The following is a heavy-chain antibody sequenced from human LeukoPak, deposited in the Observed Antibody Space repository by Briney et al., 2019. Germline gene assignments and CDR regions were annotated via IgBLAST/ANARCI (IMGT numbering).Heavy chain of an antibody. D-gene: IGHD5-18*01. Sequence: KSSETLSLTCTVSGGSISSSSYYWGWIRQPPGKGLEWIGSIYYSGSTYYNPSLKSRVTISVDTSKNQFSLKLSSVTAADTAVYYCARARGAMATDDAFDIWGQGTMVTVSS. CDR3: ARARGAMATDDAFDI. J-gene: IGHJ3*02. CDR2: IYYSGST. CDR1: GGSISSSSYY. V-gene: IGHV4-39*07.